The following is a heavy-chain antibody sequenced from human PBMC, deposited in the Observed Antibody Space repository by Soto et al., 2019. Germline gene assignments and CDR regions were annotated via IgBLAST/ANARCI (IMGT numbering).Heavy chain of an antibody. CDR2: INHSGST. D-gene: IGHD3-16*01. CDR1: GGSFSGYY. CDR3: ASKDLAVLTS. Sequence: SETLSLTCAVYGGSFSGYYWSWIRQPPGKGLEWIGEINHSGSTIYNPSLKSRVTISVDTSKNQFSLRLSSVTAADTAVYYCASKDLAVLTSWGQGTLVTVSS. V-gene: IGHV4-34*01. J-gene: IGHJ5*02.